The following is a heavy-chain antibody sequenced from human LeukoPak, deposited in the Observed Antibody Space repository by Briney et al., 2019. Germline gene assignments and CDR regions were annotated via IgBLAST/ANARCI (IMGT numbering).Heavy chain of an antibody. D-gene: IGHD3-16*01. CDR1: GYTFTYYD. Sequence: GASVKVSCKASGYTFTYYDISWVRQAPGQRLEWMGWINPYDGNTNYAQNLQGRVTMTTDTSTSTAYMELRSLRSDDTAVYYCARGGGGWYFDLWGRGTLVAVSS. V-gene: IGHV1-18*01. J-gene: IGHJ2*01. CDR2: INPYDGNT. CDR3: ARGGGGWYFDL.